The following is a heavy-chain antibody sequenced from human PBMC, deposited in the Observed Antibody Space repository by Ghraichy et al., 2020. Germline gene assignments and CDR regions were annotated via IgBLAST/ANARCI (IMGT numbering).Heavy chain of an antibody. Sequence: SETLSLTCTVSGGSISSYYWSWIRQPPGKGLEWIGYIYYSGSTNYNPSLKSRVTISVDTSKNQFSLKLSSVTAADTAVYYCARQGPAVGGRRYWYFDLWGRGTLVTVSS. V-gene: IGHV4-59*08. CDR2: IYYSGST. J-gene: IGHJ2*01. CDR3: ARQGPAVGGRRYWYFDL. CDR1: GGSISSYY. D-gene: IGHD2-2*01.